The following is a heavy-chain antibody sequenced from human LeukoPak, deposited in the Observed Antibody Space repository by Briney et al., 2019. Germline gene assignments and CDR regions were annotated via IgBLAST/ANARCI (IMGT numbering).Heavy chain of an antibody. CDR3: AHMNYYDKGRAFDI. CDR1: GFSLSTSGVG. J-gene: IGHJ3*02. Sequence: SGPTLVNPTQPLTLPCTFSGFSLSTSGVGVGCIRQPPGKALEWLALIYWDDDKRYSPSLKSRLTITKDTYKNQVVLTMTNLDPVDTATYYCAHMNYYDKGRAFDIWGQGTMVTVSS. V-gene: IGHV2-5*02. CDR2: IYWDDDK. D-gene: IGHD3-22*01.